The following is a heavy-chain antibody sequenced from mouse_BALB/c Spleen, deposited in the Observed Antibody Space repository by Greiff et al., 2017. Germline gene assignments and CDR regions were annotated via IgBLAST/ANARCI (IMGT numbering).Heavy chain of an antibody. CDR3: ARSYYGRYFDY. CDR1: GYSITSDYA. D-gene: IGHD1-2*01. J-gene: IGHJ2*01. Sequence: EVQLQQSGPGLVKPSQSLSLTCTVTGYSITSDYAWNWIRQFPGNKLEWMGYISYSGSTSYNPSLKSRISITRDTSKNQFFLQLNSVTTEDTATYYCARSYYGRYFDYWGQGTTLTVSS. CDR2: ISYSGST. V-gene: IGHV3-2*02.